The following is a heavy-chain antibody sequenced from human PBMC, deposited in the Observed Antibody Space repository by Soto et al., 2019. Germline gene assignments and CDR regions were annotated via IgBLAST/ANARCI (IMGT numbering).Heavy chain of an antibody. V-gene: IGHV1-2*02. J-gene: IGHJ4*02. CDR3: AVAGLPFEY. Sequence: QVQLVQSGAEVKKPGASVKVSCKTSGYTFTGYYIHWVRQAPGQGLEWMALINPNSGDTNYGHKFQGRATLTRDTSINTVYMEVPSLRFDDTAVYYGAVAGLPFEYWGQGTLVTVSS. CDR2: INPNSGDT. D-gene: IGHD6-19*01. CDR1: GYTFTGYY.